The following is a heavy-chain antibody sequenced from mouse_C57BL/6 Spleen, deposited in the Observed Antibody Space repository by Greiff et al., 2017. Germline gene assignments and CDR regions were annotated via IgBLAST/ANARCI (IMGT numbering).Heavy chain of an antibody. D-gene: IGHD2-4*01. Sequence: QVQLKQSGPGLVQPSQSLSITCTVSGFSLTSYGVHWVRQSPGKGLEWLGVIWGGGSTDYNAAFISRLSISKDNSTSQVFFKMNSLQADDTAIYYWARNYDYDVPFDYWGQGTTLAVSS. CDR2: IWGGGST. J-gene: IGHJ2*01. CDR1: GFSLTSYG. CDR3: ARNYDYDVPFDY. V-gene: IGHV2-2*01.